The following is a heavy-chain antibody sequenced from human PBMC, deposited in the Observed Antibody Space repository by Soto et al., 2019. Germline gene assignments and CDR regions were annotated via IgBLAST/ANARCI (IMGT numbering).Heavy chain of an antibody. Sequence: PGGSLRLCCAASGLTISDYWMHWIRQAPGKGLVWVSRFKSDGRSTSYTDSVNGRFTVSRDNAKNTFFLQMNSLRADDTAVYFCALVLRHFDSNVDYWGQGTLVTVSS. CDR2: FKSDGRST. J-gene: IGHJ4*02. CDR3: ALVLRHFDSNVDY. CDR1: GLTISDYW. D-gene: IGHD3-9*01. V-gene: IGHV3-74*01.